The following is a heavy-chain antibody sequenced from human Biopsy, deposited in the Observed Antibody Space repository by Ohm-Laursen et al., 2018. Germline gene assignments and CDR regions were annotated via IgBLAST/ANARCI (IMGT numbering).Heavy chain of an antibody. Sequence: SQTLSLTCTVSGGSFTGHYWSWIRQPPGKGPEWIGHISYTGYTSYKSSLKSRVTISLDTSRKHFSLRLTSLAAADTAVYYCARGSNEYGGLYFPHWGQGTLVTVSS. D-gene: IGHD4-23*01. CDR3: ARGSNEYGGLYFPH. CDR2: ISYTGYT. CDR1: GGSFTGHY. J-gene: IGHJ1*01. V-gene: IGHV4-59*11.